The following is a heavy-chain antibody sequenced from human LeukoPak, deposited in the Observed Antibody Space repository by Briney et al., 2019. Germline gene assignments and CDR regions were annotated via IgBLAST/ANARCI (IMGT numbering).Heavy chain of an antibody. V-gene: IGHV1-69*06. Sequence: GASVKVSCKASGGTFSSYDISWVRQAPGQGLEWMGGIMPMFGKTNYAQKFQGRVTTTADKATSTAYMELSSLRSEDTAVYYLAGGKTDIVVVPATLRNYYFDYWGQGTLVTVSS. CDR2: IMPMFGKT. J-gene: IGHJ4*02. CDR1: GGTFSSYD. CDR3: AGGKTDIVVVPATLRNYYFDY. D-gene: IGHD2-2*01.